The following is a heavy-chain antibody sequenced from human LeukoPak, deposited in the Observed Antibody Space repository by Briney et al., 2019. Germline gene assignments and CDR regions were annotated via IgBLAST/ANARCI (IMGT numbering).Heavy chain of an antibody. CDR3: AKDARTRRYCSSTSCYSAFDI. CDR2: ISCSGGST. Sequence: GSLRLSCAAPGFTFSSYAMSWGRPAPGKGLGWGSAISCSGGSTYYADSVKGRFTISRDNSKNTLYPQMNSLRAEDTAVYYCAKDARTRRYCSSTSCYSAFDIWGQGTMVTVSS. J-gene: IGHJ3*02. CDR1: GFTFSSYA. V-gene: IGHV3-23*01. D-gene: IGHD2-2*01.